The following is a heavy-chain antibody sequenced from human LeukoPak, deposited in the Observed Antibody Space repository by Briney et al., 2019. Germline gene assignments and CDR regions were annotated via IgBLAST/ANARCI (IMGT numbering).Heavy chain of an antibody. CDR3: AKDRYSSTFGESDY. CDR1: GFTFSSYG. Sequence: SGGSLRLSCAASGFTFSSYGMHWVRQAPGKGLERVAVISYDGSNKYYADSVKGRFTISRDNSKNTLYLQMNSLRAEDTAVYYCAKDRYSSTFGESDYWGQGTLVTVSS. V-gene: IGHV3-30*18. D-gene: IGHD3-10*01. CDR2: ISYDGSNK. J-gene: IGHJ4*02.